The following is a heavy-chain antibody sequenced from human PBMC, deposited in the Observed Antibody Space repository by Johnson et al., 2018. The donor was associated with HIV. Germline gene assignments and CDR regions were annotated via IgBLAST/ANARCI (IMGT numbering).Heavy chain of an antibody. Sequence: VQLVESGGGVVQPGRSLRLSCAASGFTFSSYGMHWVRQAPGKGLEWVAVISYEGSNKYDADSVKGRFTISRDNAKNSLYLQMNSLRAEDTALYYCAKDPGPYYYDSSGSRDAFDIWGQGTMVTVSS. CDR2: ISYEGSNK. CDR1: GFTFSSYG. CDR3: AKDPGPYYYDSSGSRDAFDI. V-gene: IGHV3-30*18. D-gene: IGHD3-22*01. J-gene: IGHJ3*02.